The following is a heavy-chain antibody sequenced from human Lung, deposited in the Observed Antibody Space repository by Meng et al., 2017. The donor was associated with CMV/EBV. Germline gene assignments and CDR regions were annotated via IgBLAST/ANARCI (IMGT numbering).Heavy chain of an antibody. CDR2: INPNSGGT. CDR1: GYTFTGYY. D-gene: IGHD6-6*01. CDR3: ARGGGYSSSSAYGMDV. V-gene: IGHV1-2*02. Sequence: SVKVSXKASGYTFTGYYMHWVRQAPGQGLEWMGWINPNSGGTNYAQKFQGRVTMTRDTSISTAYMELSRLKSDDTAVYYCARGGGYSSSSAYGMDVWGQGTXVTVSS. J-gene: IGHJ6*02.